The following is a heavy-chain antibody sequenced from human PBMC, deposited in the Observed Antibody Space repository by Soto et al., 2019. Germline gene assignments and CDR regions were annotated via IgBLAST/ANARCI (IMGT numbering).Heavy chain of an antibody. D-gene: IGHD1-20*01. CDR2: DNHRGSS. CDR1: GGSLSDYY. Sequence: QVQLQQWGAGLLKPSETLSLTCAVYGGSLSDYYWNWLRQPPGKGLEWIGEDNHRGSSSYNPFLKSRVDISVDTAMTQFSLKLRSVTAADTAVYYCARYQWNPGAFDPWGPGTQVIVSS. CDR3: ARYQWNPGAFDP. J-gene: IGHJ5*02. V-gene: IGHV4-34*01.